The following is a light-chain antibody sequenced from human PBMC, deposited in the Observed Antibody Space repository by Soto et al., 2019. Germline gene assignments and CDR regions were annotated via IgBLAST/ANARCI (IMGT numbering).Light chain of an antibody. CDR3: QSYDSSLSAVV. CDR2: NNN. Sequence: QSVLTQPPSVSGAPGQKVTISCTGSRSNIGAGYDVHWYQQLPGTAPKLLIYNNNNRPSGVPDRFSGSRSGTSASLAITGLQAEDEADYYCQSYDSSLSAVVFGGGTKLTVL. J-gene: IGLJ2*01. CDR1: RSNIGAGYD. V-gene: IGLV1-40*01.